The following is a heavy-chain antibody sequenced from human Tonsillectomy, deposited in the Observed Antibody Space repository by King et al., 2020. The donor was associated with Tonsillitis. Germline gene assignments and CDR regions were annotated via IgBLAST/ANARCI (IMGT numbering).Heavy chain of an antibody. CDR3: AKIGTAYGAFDI. CDR1: GYTFTGYH. Sequence: QLVQSGAEVKKPGASVKVSCKASGYTFTGYHMHWVRQARGQGLEWMGWISPNSGGTNYAQMFQGRVTMTRDTSITTAYMELSGLRSDDTAVYYCAKIGTAYGAFDIWCQGTMVTVSS. D-gene: IGHD3-10*01. V-gene: IGHV1-2*02. J-gene: IGHJ3*02. CDR2: ISPNSGGT.